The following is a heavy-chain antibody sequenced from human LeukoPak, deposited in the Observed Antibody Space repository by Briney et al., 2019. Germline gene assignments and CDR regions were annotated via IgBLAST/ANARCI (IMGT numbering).Heavy chain of an antibody. CDR3: ARGVGLTQGGAFDF. CDR2: IYHSGST. CDR1: GYSINSGFY. V-gene: IGHV4-38-2*02. J-gene: IGHJ4*02. Sequence: SESLSLTCTVSGYSINSGFYWGWIRQPPGKGLEWIGSIYHSGSTHYKSSLKSRVTISVDTSKNQLSLKLTSVTAADTAVYYCARGVGLTQGGAFDFWGQGTLVTVSS. D-gene: IGHD3-16*01.